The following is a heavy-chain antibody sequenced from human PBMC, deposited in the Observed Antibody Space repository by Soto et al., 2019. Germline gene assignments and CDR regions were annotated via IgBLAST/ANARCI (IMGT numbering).Heavy chain of an antibody. V-gene: IGHV1-18*04. CDR2: ISAYNGNT. J-gene: IGHJ1*01. CDR3: AREREVGSCSSSECMQH. CDR1: GYTFSSYA. Sequence: QVQLVQSGAEVKKPGASVKVSCKASGYTFSSYAISWVRQAPGQGLEWMGWISAYNGNTRYAQKVQGRVTMTTDTSTSTYYMQRRMLTSDNTVVYYWAREREVGSCSSSECMQHWGQGTMLTVSS. D-gene: IGHD6-13*01.